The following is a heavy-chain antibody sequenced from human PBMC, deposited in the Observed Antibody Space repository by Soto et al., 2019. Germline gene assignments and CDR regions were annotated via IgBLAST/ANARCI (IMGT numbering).Heavy chain of an antibody. Sequence: SETLSLTCAVYGGSFSGYYWSWIRQPPGKGLEWIGEINHSGSTNYNPSLKSRVTISVDTSKNQFSLKLSSVTAADTAVYYCARWVVVVVAATQYSSWFDPWGQGTLVTVSS. J-gene: IGHJ5*02. CDR2: INHSGST. D-gene: IGHD2-15*01. CDR1: GGSFSGYY. V-gene: IGHV4-34*01. CDR3: ARWVVVVVAATQYSSWFDP.